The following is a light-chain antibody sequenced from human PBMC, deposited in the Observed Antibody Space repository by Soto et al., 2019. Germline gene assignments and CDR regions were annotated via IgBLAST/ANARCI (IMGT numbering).Light chain of an antibody. CDR1: QDISNY. CDR2: DAS. J-gene: IGKJ5*01. CDR3: QQYDNLPIT. V-gene: IGKV1-33*01. Sequence: DIQMTQSPSSLSASVGDRVTITCQASQDISNYLNWYHQKPGKAPKLLIYDASNLETGVPTRFSGSGSGTEFIFTISSLQPVDIATYYCQQYDNLPITFGQGTRLEIK.